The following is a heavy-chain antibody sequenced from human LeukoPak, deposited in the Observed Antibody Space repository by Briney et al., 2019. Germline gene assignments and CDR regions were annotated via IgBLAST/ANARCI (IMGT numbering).Heavy chain of an antibody. Sequence: GRSLRPSCAASGFTFSSYAMHWVRQAPGKGLEWVAVISYDGSNKYYADSVKGRFTISRDNSKNTLYLQMNSLRAEDTAVYYCARAHYYDSSGYSNFDYWGQGTLVTVSS. D-gene: IGHD3-22*01. V-gene: IGHV3-30-3*01. CDR1: GFTFSSYA. J-gene: IGHJ4*02. CDR2: ISYDGSNK. CDR3: ARAHYYDSSGYSNFDY.